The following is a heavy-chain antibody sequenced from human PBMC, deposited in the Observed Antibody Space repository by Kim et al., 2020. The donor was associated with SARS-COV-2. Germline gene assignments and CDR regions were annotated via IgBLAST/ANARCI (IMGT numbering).Heavy chain of an antibody. Sequence: GGSLRLSCAASGFTFSGYAMSWVRQAPGKGLEWVSGISGGGGSTYYADSVKGRFTISRDNSKNTLSVQINSLRADDTAVYYCAKVGTGYWYFDLWGRGTLVTVSS. J-gene: IGHJ2*01. CDR2: ISGGGGST. CDR3: AKVGTGYWYFDL. D-gene: IGHD7-27*01. V-gene: IGHV3-23*01. CDR1: GFTFSGYA.